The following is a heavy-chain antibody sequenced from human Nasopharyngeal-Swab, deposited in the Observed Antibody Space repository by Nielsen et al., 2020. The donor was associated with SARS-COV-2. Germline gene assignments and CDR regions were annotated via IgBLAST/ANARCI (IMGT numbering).Heavy chain of an antibody. J-gene: IGHJ3*02. Sequence: SVKVYCKASGGTFSSYAISWVRQAPGQGLEWMGGIIPIFGTANYAQKFQGRVTIPADKSTSTAYMELSSLRSEDTAVYYCARGDTIFGKGSYDAFDIWGQGTMVTVSS. CDR3: ARGDTIFGKGSYDAFDI. CDR2: IIPIFGTA. D-gene: IGHD3-3*01. V-gene: IGHV1-69*06. CDR1: GGTFSSYA.